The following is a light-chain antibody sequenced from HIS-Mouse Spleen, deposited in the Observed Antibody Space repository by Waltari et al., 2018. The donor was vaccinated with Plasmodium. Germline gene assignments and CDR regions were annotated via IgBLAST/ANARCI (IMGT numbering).Light chain of an antibody. CDR1: ALPKKY. CDR3: YSTDSSGNHRV. CDR2: EDS. V-gene: IGLV3-10*01. J-gene: IGLJ3*02. Sequence: SYELTQPPSVSVSPGQTARITCSGDALPKKYAYWYQQKSGQAPGLVIDEDSKRPSGIPERFSGSSSGTMATWTISGAQVEDEADYYCYSTDSSGNHRVFGGGTKLTVL.